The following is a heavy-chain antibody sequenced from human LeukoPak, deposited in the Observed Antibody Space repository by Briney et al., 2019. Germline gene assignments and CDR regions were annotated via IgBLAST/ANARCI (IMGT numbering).Heavy chain of an antibody. J-gene: IGHJ6*03. D-gene: IGHD3-3*01. CDR1: GGSISSHY. V-gene: IGHV4-59*11. Sequence: SETLSLTCTVSGGSISSHYRSWIRQPPGKGLEWIGYIYYSGSTNYNPSLKSRVTISVDTSKNQFSLKLSSVTAADTAVYYCAREFIVYDFWSGYSDYYYMDVWGKGTTVTVSS. CDR3: AREFIVYDFWSGYSDYYYMDV. CDR2: IYYSGST.